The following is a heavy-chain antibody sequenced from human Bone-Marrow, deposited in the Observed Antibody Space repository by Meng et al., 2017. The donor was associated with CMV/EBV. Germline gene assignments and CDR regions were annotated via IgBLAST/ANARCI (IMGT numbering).Heavy chain of an antibody. Sequence: GGSLRLSCAASGFTFSSYEMNWVRQAPGKGLEWVSYISSSGSTIYYADSVKGRFTISRDNAKNSLYLQMNSLRAEDTAVYYCARVSYYDFWSGYYGGPYFDYWGQGPRVTCYS. CDR1: GFTFSSYE. D-gene: IGHD3-3*01. J-gene: IGHJ4*02. V-gene: IGHV3-48*03. CDR3: ARVSYYDFWSGYYGGPYFDY. CDR2: ISSSGSTI.